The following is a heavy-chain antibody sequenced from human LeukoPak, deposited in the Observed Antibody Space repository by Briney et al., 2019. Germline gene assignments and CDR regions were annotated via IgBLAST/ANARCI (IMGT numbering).Heavy chain of an antibody. J-gene: IGHJ4*02. CDR2: MSRSEGSI. CDR1: ALTLSSYA. V-gene: IGHV3-23*01. D-gene: IGHD4-17*01. Sequence: GRSLRLSSPASALTLSSYAMSWVRPVQRKGLEWASDMSRSEGSIYYTDSVKGRFTNSRDNSKSTQYLQMNNRGAEYRAVYYCTRRDNYCDYPFDYWGQGTLVTVSS. CDR3: TRRDNYCDYPFDY.